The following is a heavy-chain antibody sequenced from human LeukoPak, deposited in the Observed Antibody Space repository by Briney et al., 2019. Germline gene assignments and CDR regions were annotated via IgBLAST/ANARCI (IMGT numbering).Heavy chain of an antibody. J-gene: IGHJ5*02. CDR1: GGSISSYY. V-gene: IGHV4-59*01. D-gene: IGHD1-1*01. Sequence: SETLSLTCTVSGGSISSYYWSWIRQPPGKGLEWIGHVYGSGSTNYNPSLKSRVTLSVDTPKNQFSLKLSSVTAADTAVYYCAREGTSGTHLNWFDPWGQGTLVTVSS. CDR3: AREGTSGTHLNWFDP. CDR2: VYGSGST.